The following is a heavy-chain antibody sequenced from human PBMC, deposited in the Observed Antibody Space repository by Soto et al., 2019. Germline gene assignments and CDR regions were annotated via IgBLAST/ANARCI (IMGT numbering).Heavy chain of an antibody. CDR1: GGTFSSYT. CDR3: ARSLGYCSGGSCSHFDY. D-gene: IGHD2-15*01. V-gene: IGHV1-69*02. Sequence: GASVKVSCKASGGTFSSYTISWVRQAPGQGLEWMGRIIPFLGIANYAQKFQGRVTITADKSTSTAYMELSSLRSEDTAVYYCARSLGYCSGGSCSHFDYWGQGTLVTVSS. CDR2: IIPFLGIA. J-gene: IGHJ4*02.